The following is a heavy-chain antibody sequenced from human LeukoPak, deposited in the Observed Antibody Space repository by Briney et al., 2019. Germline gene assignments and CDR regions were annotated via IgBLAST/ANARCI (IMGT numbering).Heavy chain of an antibody. CDR3: ARAARGDIVATIDY. D-gene: IGHD5-12*01. J-gene: IGHJ4*02. Sequence: ASVKVCCRPSGCTFTSYYMHWVRQPPGQGLEWMGIINPSGGSTSYAQKFQGRVTMTRDTSTSTVYMELSSLRSEDTAVYYCARAARGDIVATIDYWGQGTLVTVSS. CDR1: GCTFTSYY. CDR2: INPSGGST. V-gene: IGHV1-46*01.